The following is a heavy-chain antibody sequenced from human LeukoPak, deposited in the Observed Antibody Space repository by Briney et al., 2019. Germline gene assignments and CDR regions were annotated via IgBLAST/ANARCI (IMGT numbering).Heavy chain of an antibody. J-gene: IGHJ4*02. CDR3: ARDLGGELLPTYYFDY. CDR1: GGSISSSSYY. CDR2: IYYSGST. D-gene: IGHD1-26*01. V-gene: IGHV4-39*07. Sequence: SETLSLTCTVSGGSISSSSYYWGWIRQPPGKGLEWIGSIYYSGSTYYNPSLKSRVTISVDTSKNQFSLKLSSVTAADTAVYYCARDLGGELLPTYYFDYWGQGTLVTVSS.